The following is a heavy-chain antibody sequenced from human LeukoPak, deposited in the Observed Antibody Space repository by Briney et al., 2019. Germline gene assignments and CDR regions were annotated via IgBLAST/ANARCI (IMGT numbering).Heavy chain of an antibody. CDR3: ARDSYYYGSGSPSDV. CDR2: IWYDGSNK. V-gene: IGHV3-33*01. J-gene: IGHJ6*02. CDR1: GFTFSSYG. D-gene: IGHD3-10*01. Sequence: GRSLRLSCAASGFTFSSYGMHWVRQAPGKGLEWVAVIWYDGSNKYYADSVKGRFTISRDNSKNTLYLQMNSLRAEDTAVYYCARDSYYYGSGSPSDVWGQGTTVTVSS.